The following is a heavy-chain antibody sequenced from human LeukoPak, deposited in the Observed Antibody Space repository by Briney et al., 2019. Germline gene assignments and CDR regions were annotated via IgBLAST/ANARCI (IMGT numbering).Heavy chain of an antibody. V-gene: IGHV3-74*01. CDR3: VILPQYFDY. Sequence: GGSLRLPCAASGFTFSSNWMHWVRQAPGKGLVWVSRFNPEGSSTRYADSVKGRFPISRDNAKNTLYLHMNSLRADHTAVYYCVILPQYFDYWGQGTLVTVSS. CDR2: FNPEGSST. CDR1: GFTFSSNW. D-gene: IGHD3/OR15-3a*01. J-gene: IGHJ4*02.